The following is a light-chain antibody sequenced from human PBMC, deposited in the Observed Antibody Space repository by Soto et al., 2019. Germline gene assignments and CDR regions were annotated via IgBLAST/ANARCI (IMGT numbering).Light chain of an antibody. CDR3: QQYFSLPRT. Sequence: DVVMTQSPDSLAVSLGERATINCKSSQSILHSPTHNNYLAWYQKKPGQPPKLLIYCESSRESGVPDRFSVSGSGTDFTLTITSLQAEDAAVYYCQQYFSLPRTFGQGTKVEIK. CDR2: CES. CDR1: QSILHSPTHNNY. J-gene: IGKJ1*01. V-gene: IGKV4-1*01.